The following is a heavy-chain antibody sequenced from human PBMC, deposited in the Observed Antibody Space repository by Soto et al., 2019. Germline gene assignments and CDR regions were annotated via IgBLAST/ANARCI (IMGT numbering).Heavy chain of an antibody. CDR1: GGSISSGGYY. V-gene: IGHV4-31*03. CDR2: IFYSGST. J-gene: IGHJ5*02. Sequence: QVQLQESGPGLVKPSQTLSLTCTVSGGSISSGGYYYSWIRQHPGKGLEWIGYIFYSGSTNYNPSPKSRVTISVDPSKNQFPLKLGSVTAADTAVYYWAGAAKYYSPGLAAWGQGTLVTVSS. D-gene: IGHD2-15*01. CDR3: AGAAKYYSPGLAA.